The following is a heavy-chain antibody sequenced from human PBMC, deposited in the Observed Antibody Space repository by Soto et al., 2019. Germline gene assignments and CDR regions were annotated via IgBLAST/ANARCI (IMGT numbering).Heavy chain of an antibody. Sequence: EVQLVESGGGLVQPGGSLRLSCEASGFTLRTYYMHWVRQGTGKGLEWVSGISAAGDPDYADSVEGRFTISRENAQNSFFLQMNSLRVGDTAVYYCARTDRDFYGLDVWGQGTTVIVSS. CDR3: ARTDRDFYGLDV. J-gene: IGHJ6*02. CDR1: GFTLRTYY. CDR2: ISAAGDP. V-gene: IGHV3-13*05.